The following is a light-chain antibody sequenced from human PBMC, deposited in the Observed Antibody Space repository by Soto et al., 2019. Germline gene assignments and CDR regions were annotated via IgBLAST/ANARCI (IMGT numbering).Light chain of an antibody. V-gene: IGKV3-20*01. Sequence: EIVLTQSPGTLSLSPGERATLSCRASQSVSSSYLAWYQQKPGQAPRLLIYGASSRATGIPDRFSGSGSGTDFTLTINRLEPEDFAVYCGQQYGSSPFGGGTKVEIK. CDR1: QSVSSSY. CDR3: QQYGSSP. CDR2: GAS. J-gene: IGKJ4*01.